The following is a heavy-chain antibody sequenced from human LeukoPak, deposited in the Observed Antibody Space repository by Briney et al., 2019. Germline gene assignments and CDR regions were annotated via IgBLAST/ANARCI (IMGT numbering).Heavy chain of an antibody. CDR1: GGSISSGSYY. CDR2: IYTSGST. CDR3: ARDAAMATNLDAFDI. D-gene: IGHD5-24*01. J-gene: IGHJ3*02. V-gene: IGHV4-61*02. Sequence: SGTLSLTCTVSGGSISSGSYYWSWIRQPAGKGLEWIGRIYTSGSTNYNPSLKSRVTISVDTSKNQFSLKLSSVTAADTAVYYCARDAAMATNLDAFDIWGQGTMVTVSS.